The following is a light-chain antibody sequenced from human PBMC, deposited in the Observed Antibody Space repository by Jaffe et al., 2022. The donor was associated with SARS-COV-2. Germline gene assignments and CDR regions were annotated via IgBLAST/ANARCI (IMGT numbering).Light chain of an antibody. J-gene: IGLJ1*01. CDR1: SSDVGGYNS. CDR3: NSFTSSVTYV. CDR2: DVS. Sequence: QSALTQPASVSGSPGQSITISCTGSSSDVGGYNSVSWYQQHPAKAPKLMIYDVSNRPSGVSNRFSGSKSGNTASLTISALQAEDEADYYCNSFTSSVTYVFGTGTKVTVL. V-gene: IGLV2-14*01.